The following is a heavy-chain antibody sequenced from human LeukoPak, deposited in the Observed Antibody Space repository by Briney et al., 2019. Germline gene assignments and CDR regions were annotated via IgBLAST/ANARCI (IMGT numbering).Heavy chain of an antibody. J-gene: IGHJ4*02. CDR1: GFTFSSYE. D-gene: IGHD2-21*02. CDR2: ISSSGSTI. V-gene: IGHV3-48*03. Sequence: GGSLRLSCAASGFTFSSYEMNWVRQAPGKGLEWVSYISSSGSTIYYADSVKGRFTISRDNAKNSLYLQMNSLRAEDTAVYYCASCGGDCHSQFDYWGQGTLVTVSS. CDR3: ASCGGDCHSQFDY.